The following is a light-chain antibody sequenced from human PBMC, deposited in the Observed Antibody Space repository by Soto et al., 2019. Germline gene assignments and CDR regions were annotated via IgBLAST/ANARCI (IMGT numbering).Light chain of an antibody. Sequence: EIVMTQYPFALSGSGGERATLSCRASQNISRSLALYQQKPGQGPSLLIYGTSTRAGGVPARFSGGGSGTEFTLTITSLQSEDFAVYYCHQYNGWPRTFGQGTKVDIK. J-gene: IGKJ1*01. CDR2: GTS. V-gene: IGKV3-15*01. CDR3: HQYNGWPRT. CDR1: QNISRS.